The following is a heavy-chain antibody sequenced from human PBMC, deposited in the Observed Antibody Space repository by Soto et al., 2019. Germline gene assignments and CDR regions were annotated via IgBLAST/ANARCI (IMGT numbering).Heavy chain of an antibody. CDR1: GGTFSNYA. Sequence: QVQLVQSGAEVKKPGSSVKVSCKASGGTFSNYAISWVRQAPGQGLEWMGDIIPIFGTTKNAKKFQGRVTXPXAXSXXTAYMDPPSLRSADTAVYSCATRAEPFYYVTTGYAWGQGTLVIVSS. D-gene: IGHD3-9*01. J-gene: IGHJ1*01. V-gene: IGHV1-69*05. CDR3: ATRAEPFYYVTTGYA. CDR2: IIPIFGTT.